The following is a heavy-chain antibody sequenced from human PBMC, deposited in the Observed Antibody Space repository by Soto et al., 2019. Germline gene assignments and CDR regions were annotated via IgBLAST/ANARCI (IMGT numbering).Heavy chain of an antibody. Sequence: GGSLRLSCAASGFAFSSYAMSWVRQAPGKAPEWVSGISDNGDGRYYGDSVKGRFTISRDNSKNTLYLQMNSLRAEDTAVYYCARDRVYYDSSGYFGAFDIWGQGTMVTVSS. D-gene: IGHD3-22*01. CDR2: ISDNGDGR. CDR1: GFAFSSYA. CDR3: ARDRVYYDSSGYFGAFDI. V-gene: IGHV3-23*01. J-gene: IGHJ3*02.